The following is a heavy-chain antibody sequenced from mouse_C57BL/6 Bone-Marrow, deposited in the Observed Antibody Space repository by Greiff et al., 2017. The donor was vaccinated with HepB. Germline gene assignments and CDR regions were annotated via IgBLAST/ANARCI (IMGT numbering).Heavy chain of an antibody. CDR2: ISYDGSN. CDR3: ARPTLVTGSYWYFDV. CDR1: GYSITSGYY. D-gene: IGHD2-9*01. Sequence: EVQLQQSGPGLVKPSQSLSLTCSVTGYSITSGYYWNWIRQFPGNKLEWMGYISYDGSNNYNPSLKNRISITRDTSKNQFFLKLNSVTTEDTATYYCARPTLVTGSYWYFDVWGTGTTVTVSS. V-gene: IGHV3-6*01. J-gene: IGHJ1*03.